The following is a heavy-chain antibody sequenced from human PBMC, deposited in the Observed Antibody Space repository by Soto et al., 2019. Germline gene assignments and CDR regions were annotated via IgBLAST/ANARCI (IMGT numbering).Heavy chain of an antibody. CDR1: GYTFTGYY. CDR3: ARDLVYSTMIVVVITTGYFDY. D-gene: IGHD3-22*01. Sequence: ASLKVSCKASGYTFTGYYMHWVRQAPGQGLEWMGWINPNSGGTNYAQKFQGRVTMTRDTSISTAYMELSRLRSDDTAVYYCARDLVYSTMIVVVITTGYFDYWGQGXLVTVYS. V-gene: IGHV1-2*02. CDR2: INPNSGGT. J-gene: IGHJ4*02.